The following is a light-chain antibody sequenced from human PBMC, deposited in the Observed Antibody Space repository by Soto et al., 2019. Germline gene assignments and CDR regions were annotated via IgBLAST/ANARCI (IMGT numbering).Light chain of an antibody. CDR2: DAS. V-gene: IGKV1-13*02. J-gene: IGKJ1*01. Sequence: AIQLTQSPSSLSASVGNRVTMTCRASQDISTALAWYQQKPGKPPNLLIYDASYLESVAPPRFSARGSGTDFTLILSSLQPDDSATYYCQQYISFPRTFGQGTKVEVK. CDR3: QQYISFPRT. CDR1: QDISTA.